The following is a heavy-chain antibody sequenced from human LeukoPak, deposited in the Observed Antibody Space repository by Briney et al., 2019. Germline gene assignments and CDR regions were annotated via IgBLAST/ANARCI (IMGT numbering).Heavy chain of an antibody. CDR3: TRDTQSHFDY. CDR1: GLTFSSYW. J-gene: IGHJ4*02. V-gene: IGHV3-74*01. Sequence: SGGSLRLSCAASGLTFSSYWMHWVRQAPGKGLVWVSCIDSAGTNTYYADSVKGRFTISRDNAKNTLYLQMNSLRAEDTSVYYCTRDTQSHFDYWGQGALVTVSS. CDR2: IDSAGTNT.